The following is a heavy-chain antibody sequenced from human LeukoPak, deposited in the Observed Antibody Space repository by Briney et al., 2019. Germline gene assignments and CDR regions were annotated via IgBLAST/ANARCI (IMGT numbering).Heavy chain of an antibody. CDR2: INPNSGGT. Sequence: ASVKVSCKASGYTFTGYFMHWVRQAPGQGLEWMGWINPNSGGTKYAQKFQGRVTMTRDTSISTAYMELSSLRSDDTAVYYCARDRINYYDSSGYLDYWGQGTLVTVSS. CDR3: ARDRINYYDSSGYLDY. J-gene: IGHJ4*02. CDR1: GYTFTGYF. V-gene: IGHV1-2*02. D-gene: IGHD3-22*01.